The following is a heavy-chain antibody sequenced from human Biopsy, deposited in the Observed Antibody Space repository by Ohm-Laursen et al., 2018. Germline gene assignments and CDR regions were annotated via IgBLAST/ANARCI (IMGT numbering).Heavy chain of an antibody. D-gene: IGHD3-10*01. J-gene: IGHJ6*02. CDR3: ARSRGSSGIATIYYYGMDV. V-gene: IGHV3-21*01. CDR2: ISSSSDNI. CDR1: GFTFSNYA. Sequence: GSLRLSCAASGFTFSNYAMTWVRQAPGKGLEWVSTISSSSDNIYYVDSVKGRFTISRDNAKNSLYLQMNSLRAEDTAVYYCARSRGSSGIATIYYYGMDVWGQGTTVTVSS.